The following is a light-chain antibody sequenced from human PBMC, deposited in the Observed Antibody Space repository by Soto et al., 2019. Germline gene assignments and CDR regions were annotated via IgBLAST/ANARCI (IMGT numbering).Light chain of an antibody. J-gene: IGLJ3*02. Sequence: QSVLTQPPSVSGSPGQRVTISCTGSSSNLGARYDVHWYQQLPGTAPKLLIFDDSIRPSGVPDRFSASTSGTSAFLAITGLQAEDEADYYCQSYYTSLRGSVFGGGTKLTVL. CDR2: DDS. CDR1: SSNLGARYD. CDR3: QSYYTSLRGSV. V-gene: IGLV1-40*01.